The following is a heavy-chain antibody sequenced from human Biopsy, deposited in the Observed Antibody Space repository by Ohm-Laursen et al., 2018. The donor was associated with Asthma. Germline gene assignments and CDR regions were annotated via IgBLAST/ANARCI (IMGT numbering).Heavy chain of an antibody. CDR2: INSVFGTT. D-gene: IGHD2-2*01. V-gene: IGHV1-69*01. Sequence: SSVKVSCKSLGGTFNTYVIGWVRQAPGQGLEWIGGINSVFGTTTYPQKFQDSVTITADDSTSTVYMELSSLRSEDTAVYYCARKAGSCISRTCYSLDFWGQGTLVTVSS. J-gene: IGHJ4*02. CDR1: GGTFNTYV. CDR3: ARKAGSCISRTCYSLDF.